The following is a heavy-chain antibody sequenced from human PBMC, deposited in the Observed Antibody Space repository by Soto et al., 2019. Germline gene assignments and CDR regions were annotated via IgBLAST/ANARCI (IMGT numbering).Heavy chain of an antibody. Sequence: EASVKVSCKASGYTFTGYYMHWVRQAPGQGLEWMGWINPNSGGTNYAQKFQGWVTMTRDTSISTAYMELSRLRSDDTAVYYCAREGGATIFGVVINRYNWFDPWGQGTLVTVSS. V-gene: IGHV1-2*04. CDR2: INPNSGGT. D-gene: IGHD3-3*01. CDR1: GYTFTGYY. CDR3: AREGGATIFGVVINRYNWFDP. J-gene: IGHJ5*02.